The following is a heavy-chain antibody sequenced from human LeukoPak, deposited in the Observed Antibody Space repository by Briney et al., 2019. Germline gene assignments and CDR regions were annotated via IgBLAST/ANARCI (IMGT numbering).Heavy chain of an antibody. D-gene: IGHD6-13*01. CDR1: GYTLTELS. CDR3: ATWGIAAAGSSYYYYYYMDV. J-gene: IGHJ6*03. V-gene: IGHV1-24*01. CDR2: FDPEDGET. Sequence: ASVKVSCKVSGYTLTELSMHWVRQAPGKGLEWMGGFDPEDGETIYAQKFQGRVTMTEDTSTDTAYMELSSLRSEDTAVYYCATWGIAAAGSSYYYYYYMDVWGKGATVTVSS.